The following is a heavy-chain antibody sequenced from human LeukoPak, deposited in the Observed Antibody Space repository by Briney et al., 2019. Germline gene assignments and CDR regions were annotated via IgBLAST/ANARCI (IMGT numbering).Heavy chain of an antibody. CDR3: ARVGAFGELLSEGDY. J-gene: IGHJ4*02. D-gene: IGHD3-10*01. Sequence: GASVKVSCKASGYTFTSYGISWVRQAPGQGLEWMGWISAYNGNTNYAQKLQGRVTMTTDTSTSTAYMELRSLRSDDTAVYYCARVGAFGELLSEGDYWAQGTLVTVSS. CDR2: ISAYNGNT. CDR1: GYTFTSYG. V-gene: IGHV1-18*04.